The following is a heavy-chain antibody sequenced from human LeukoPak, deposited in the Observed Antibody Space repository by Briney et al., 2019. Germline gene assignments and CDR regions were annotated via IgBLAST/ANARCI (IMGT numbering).Heavy chain of an antibody. Sequence: SVKVSCKASGYTFTGYYMHWVRQAPGQGLEWMGWINPNSGGTNYAQKFQGRVTMTRDTSISTAYMELSRLRSDDTAVYYCARDLLGELLYFGYWGQGTLVTVSS. J-gene: IGHJ4*02. V-gene: IGHV1-2*02. CDR3: ARDLLGELLYFGY. D-gene: IGHD1-26*01. CDR2: INPNSGGT. CDR1: GYTFTGYY.